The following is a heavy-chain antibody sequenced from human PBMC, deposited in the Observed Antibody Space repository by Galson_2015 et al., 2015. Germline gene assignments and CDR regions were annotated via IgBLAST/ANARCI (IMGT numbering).Heavy chain of an antibody. Sequence: SLRLSCAASGFTVSSNYMSWVRQAPGKGLEWVSVIYSCGSTYYADSVKGRFTISRDNAKNSLYLQMNSLRAEDTAVYYCARGTWELGLDDWGQGTLVTVSS. D-gene: IGHD1-26*01. CDR3: ARGTWELGLDD. J-gene: IGHJ4*02. V-gene: IGHV3-53*01. CDR1: GFTVSSNY. CDR2: IYSCGST.